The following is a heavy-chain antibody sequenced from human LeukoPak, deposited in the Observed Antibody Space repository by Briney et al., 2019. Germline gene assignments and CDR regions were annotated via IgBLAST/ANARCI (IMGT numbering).Heavy chain of an antibody. Sequence: SETLSLTCTVSGGSISSDYWSWNRQPAAKGLEWIGRIYSSGTTTYNPSFKSRVTMSLDTSNNQLSLKLTSVTAADTAVYYCARVSPIPAAGSSYYFAMDVWGQGTTVTVSS. CDR1: GGSISSDY. CDR3: ARVSPIPAAGSSYYFAMDV. J-gene: IGHJ6*02. CDR2: IYSSGTT. V-gene: IGHV4-4*07. D-gene: IGHD6-13*01.